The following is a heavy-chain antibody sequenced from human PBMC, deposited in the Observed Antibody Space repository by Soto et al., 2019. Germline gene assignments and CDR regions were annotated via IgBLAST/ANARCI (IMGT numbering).Heavy chain of an antibody. D-gene: IGHD3-10*01. CDR2: IYHSGST. J-gene: IGHJ5*02. CDR1: GGSISSGGYS. Sequence: QLQLQESGSGLVKPSQTLSLTCAVSGGSISSGGYSWSWIRQPPGKGLEWIGYIYHSGSTYYNPSIKSRVTISVDRSKNQFSLKLSSVTAADTAVYYCARAKDYYGSGSYRGVNWFDPWGQGTLVTVSS. V-gene: IGHV4-30-2*01. CDR3: ARAKDYYGSGSYRGVNWFDP.